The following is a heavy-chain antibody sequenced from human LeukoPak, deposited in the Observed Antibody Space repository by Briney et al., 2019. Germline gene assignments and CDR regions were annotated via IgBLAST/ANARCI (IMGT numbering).Heavy chain of an antibody. Sequence: GGSLRVFCAASGFTFSSYAMSWVRQAPGKGLEWVSAISGSGGSTYYADSVKGRFTISRDNSKNTLYLQMNSLRAEDTAVYYCARTSHYYRSGSRNDYWGQGTLVTVSS. CDR3: ARTSHYYRSGSRNDY. J-gene: IGHJ4*02. CDR2: ISGSGGST. CDR1: GFTFSSYA. V-gene: IGHV3-23*01. D-gene: IGHD3-10*01.